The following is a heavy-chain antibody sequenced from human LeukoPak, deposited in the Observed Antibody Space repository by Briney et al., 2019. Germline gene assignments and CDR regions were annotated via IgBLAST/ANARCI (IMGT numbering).Heavy chain of an antibody. CDR1: GFSVSSNY. CDR2: IYNDGAA. D-gene: IGHD1-26*01. Sequence: GESLRLSCAASGFSVSSNYMNWVRQPPGKGLEWVSVIYNDGAAYYADSLKDRFTISRDNYKYTLYLQMNSLRAEDTDVYYCARDVATERYYYMDVWGKGTTVTVSS. CDR3: ARDVATERYYYMDV. V-gene: IGHV3-66*01. J-gene: IGHJ6*03.